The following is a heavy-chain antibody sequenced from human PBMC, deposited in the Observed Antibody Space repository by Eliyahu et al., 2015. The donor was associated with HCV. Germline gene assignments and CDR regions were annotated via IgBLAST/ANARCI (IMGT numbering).Heavy chain of an antibody. Sequence: QVQLVESGGGVVQPGKSLXLSCAASGFTFNSYALHWVRXAPGKGLDWVATISKDGYHKYYAESVKGRFTISRDDSKSALSLQMNSLRPEDTAVYFCARDLLMPMDYWGQGTHVTVSA. CDR3: ARDLLMPMDY. D-gene: IGHD2-2*01. J-gene: IGHJ4*01. CDR1: GFTFNSYA. V-gene: IGHV3-30*04. CDR2: ISKDGYHK.